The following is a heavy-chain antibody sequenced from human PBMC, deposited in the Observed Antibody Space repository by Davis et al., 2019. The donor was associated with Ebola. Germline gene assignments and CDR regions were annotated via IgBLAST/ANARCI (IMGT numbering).Heavy chain of an antibody. CDR2: ISAYYGTT. V-gene: IGHV1-18*01. Sequence: SVPVSRKASGYTFTTYGISRVRQAPRQGLEWLGWISAYYGTTNYAQSLQGRVTMTRDTSTSTAHMELRGLRSDDTAVYYCAREAEVDGSIFSLHWGQGTLVTVSS. CDR3: AREAEVDGSIFSLH. CDR1: GYTFTTYG. D-gene: IGHD3-10*01. J-gene: IGHJ1*01.